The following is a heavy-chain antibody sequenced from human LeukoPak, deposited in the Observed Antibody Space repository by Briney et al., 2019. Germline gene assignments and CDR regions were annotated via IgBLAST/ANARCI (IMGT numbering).Heavy chain of an antibody. Sequence: GGSLRLSCAASGFSFRTHSMKWVRQAPGKGLEWVSSITSFDSDIYYADSVKGRFTISRDDGKNSLYLQMNSLGAEDSAVYYCARAHDFWSGYGGNYMDVWGKGTTVTVSS. CDR2: ITSFDSDI. CDR3: ARAHDFWSGYGGNYMDV. J-gene: IGHJ6*03. V-gene: IGHV3-21*01. CDR1: GFSFRTHS. D-gene: IGHD3-3*01.